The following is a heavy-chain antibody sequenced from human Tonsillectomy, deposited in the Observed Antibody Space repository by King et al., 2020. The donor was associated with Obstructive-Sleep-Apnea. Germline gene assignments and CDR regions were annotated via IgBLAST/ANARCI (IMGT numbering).Heavy chain of an antibody. CDR3: AKQLEYYYGMDV. Sequence: VQLVESGGGVVQPGRSLRLSCAASGFTFSSYGMDWVRQAPGKGLEWVAIISQDGSKKYYADSVKGRFTISRDNSENTLYLQMNSLRAEDTAVYYCAKQLEYYYGMDVWGQGTTVTVSS. V-gene: IGHV3-30*18. CDR2: ISQDGSKK. D-gene: IGHD3-3*01. J-gene: IGHJ6*02. CDR1: GFTFSSYG.